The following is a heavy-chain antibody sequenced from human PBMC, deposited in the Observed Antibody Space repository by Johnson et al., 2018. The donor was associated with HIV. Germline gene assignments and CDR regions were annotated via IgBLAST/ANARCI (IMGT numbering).Heavy chain of an antibody. CDR3: AKVKSWVLDAFDI. V-gene: IGHV3-9*01. D-gene: IGHD6-13*01. CDR2: ITWNSGEI. CDR1: GFTFDDYA. Sequence: VQLVESGGGLVQPGRSLRLYCVASGFTFDDYAMHWVRQAPGRGLEWVSGITWNSGEIDYADSVEGRFTISRDNTKNSLYLQMNSLRAEDTALYYCAKVKSWVLDAFDIWGQGTMVTVSS. J-gene: IGHJ3*02.